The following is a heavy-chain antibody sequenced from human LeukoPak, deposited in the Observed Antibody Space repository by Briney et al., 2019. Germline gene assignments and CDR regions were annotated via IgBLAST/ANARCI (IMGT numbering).Heavy chain of an antibody. J-gene: IGHJ3*02. CDR2: ISYDGSNK. V-gene: IGHV3-30-3*01. Sequence: PGGSLRLSCAASGFTFSSYAMHWVRQAPGKGLEWVAVISYDGSNKYYADSVKGRFTISRDNSKNTLYLQMNSLRAEDTAMYYCARVCEWIQLWDAFDIWGQGTMVTVSS. CDR1: GFTFSSYA. CDR3: ARVCEWIQLWDAFDI. D-gene: IGHD5-18*01.